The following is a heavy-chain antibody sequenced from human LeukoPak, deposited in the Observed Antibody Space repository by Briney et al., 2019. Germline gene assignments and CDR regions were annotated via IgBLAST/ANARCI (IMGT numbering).Heavy chain of an antibody. CDR2: INPNIGGT. J-gene: IGHJ4*02. Sequence: GASVKVSCKASGYTFTSYYMHWVRQAPGQGREWMGLINPNIGGTNFAQKFQGRVTMTRDTSINTAYMELSRLTPDDTAVYYCARDRGAGGWECGTYWGQGTLVTVSS. V-gene: IGHV1-2*06. D-gene: IGHD1-26*01. CDR1: GYTFTSYY. CDR3: ARDRGAGGWECGTY.